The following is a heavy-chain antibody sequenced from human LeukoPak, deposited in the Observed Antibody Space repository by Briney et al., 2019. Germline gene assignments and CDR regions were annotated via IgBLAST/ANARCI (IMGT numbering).Heavy chain of an antibody. J-gene: IGHJ3*02. V-gene: IGHV3-7*01. D-gene: IGHD3-22*01. CDR1: GFTFSSYW. CDR3: ARDQSGYYDSSGYPDSFDI. Sequence: PGWSLRLSCAASGFTFSSYWMSWVRQAPGKGLEWVANIKQDGSGKYYVDSVKGRFTISRDNAKNSLYLQMNSLRAEDTAVYYCARDQSGYYDSSGYPDSFDIWGQGTMVTVSS. CDR2: IKQDGSGK.